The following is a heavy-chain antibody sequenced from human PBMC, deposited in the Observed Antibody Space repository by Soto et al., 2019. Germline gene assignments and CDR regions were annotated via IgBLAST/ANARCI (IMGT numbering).Heavy chain of an antibody. D-gene: IGHD3-3*01. V-gene: IGHV1-8*01. J-gene: IGHJ6*03. CDR2: MNPNSGNT. CDR3: ARGSNYDFWSGYWSGGPYYYYMDV. Sequence: GASVKVSCKASGYTFTSYDINWVRQATGQGLEWMGRMNPNSGNTGYAQKFQGRVTMTRNTSISTAYMELSSLRSEDTAVYYCARGSNYDFWSGYWSGGPYYYYMDVWGKGTTVTVSS. CDR1: GYTFTSYD.